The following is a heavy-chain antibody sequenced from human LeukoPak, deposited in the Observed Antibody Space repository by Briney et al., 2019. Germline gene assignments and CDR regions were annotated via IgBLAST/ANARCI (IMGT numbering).Heavy chain of an antibody. CDR3: AEGSVSSLLQPNFDY. V-gene: IGHV3-23*01. CDR1: GFTFSTYA. D-gene: IGHD3-10*01. J-gene: IGHJ4*02. Sequence: GGSLRLSCAASGFTFSTYAMSWVRQAPGKGLEWVSIISGSGGTTFYADSVKGRFTISRDNSKNMLFLQMNSLKVEDTAIYYCAEGSVSSLLQPNFDYWGQGTLVTVSS. CDR2: ISGSGGTT.